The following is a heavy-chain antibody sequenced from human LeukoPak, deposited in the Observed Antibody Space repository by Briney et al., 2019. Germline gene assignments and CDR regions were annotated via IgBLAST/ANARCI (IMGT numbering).Heavy chain of an antibody. J-gene: IGHJ4*02. CDR1: GGTFSSYA. CDR3: ARSSIAAAGPFDY. Sequence: SVKASCKASGGTFSSYAISWVRQAPGQGLEWMGRIIPIFGTANYAQKFQGRVTITTDESTSTAYMELSSLRSEDTAVYYCARSSIAAAGPFDYWGQGTLVTVSS. V-gene: IGHV1-69*05. D-gene: IGHD6-13*01. CDR2: IIPIFGTA.